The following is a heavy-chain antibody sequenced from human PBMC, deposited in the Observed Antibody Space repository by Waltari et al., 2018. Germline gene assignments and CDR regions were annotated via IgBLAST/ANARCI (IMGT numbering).Heavy chain of an antibody. D-gene: IGHD3-3*01. Sequence: QVQLQESGPGLVKPSQTLSLTCTVSGDSIRNVSSHWPWLRQPAGKGLEWIGRIYNSGGVNYTPSLKSRVTISIDTSKNQFSLDLRSVTAADTAIYYCAREEGRYYNFWNGYYAFDNWGQGTLVTVSS. CDR1: GDSIRNVSSH. CDR2: IYNSGGV. CDR3: AREEGRYYNFWNGYYAFDN. J-gene: IGHJ4*02. V-gene: IGHV4-61*02.